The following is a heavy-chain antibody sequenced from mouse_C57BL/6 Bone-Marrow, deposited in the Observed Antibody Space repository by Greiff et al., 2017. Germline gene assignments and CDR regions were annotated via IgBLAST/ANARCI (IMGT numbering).Heavy chain of an antibody. V-gene: IGHV5-12*01. D-gene: IGHD4-1*01. CDR2: ISNGGGST. CDR1: GFTFSDYY. Sequence: EVQLVESGGGLVQPGGSLKLSCAASGFTFSDYYMYWVRQTPEKRLEWVAYISNGGGSTYYPDTVKGRFTISRDNAKNTLYLQLSRLKSEDTAMYYCARGANWAFDYWGQGTTLTGSS. J-gene: IGHJ2*01. CDR3: ARGANWAFDY.